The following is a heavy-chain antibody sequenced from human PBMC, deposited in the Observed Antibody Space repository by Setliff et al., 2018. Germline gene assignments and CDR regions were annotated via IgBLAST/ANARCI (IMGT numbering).Heavy chain of an antibody. CDR1: GYRFTSNW. J-gene: IGHJ3*02. D-gene: IGHD3-16*01. V-gene: IGHV5-51*01. Sequence: PGESLKISCKGSGYRFTSNWIGWVRQMPGKGLEWMGLVFPVDSDPRYSPSFQGQVTISADKSISTASLQWRSLKASDTAMYYCARLGPLDVFDIWGQGTMVTVSS. CDR3: ARLGPLDVFDI. CDR2: VFPVDSDP.